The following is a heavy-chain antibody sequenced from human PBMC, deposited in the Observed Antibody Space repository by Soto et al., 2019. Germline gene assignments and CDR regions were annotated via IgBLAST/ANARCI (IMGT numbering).Heavy chain of an antibody. CDR3: ARDRVFGVVIIDY. CDR2: ISYDGSNK. J-gene: IGHJ4*02. Sequence: GGSLRLSCAASGFTFSSYAMHWVRQAPGKGLEWVAVISYDGSNKYYADSVKGRFTISRDNSKNTLYLQMNSLRAEDTAVYYCARDRVFGVVIIDYWGQGTLVTVSS. V-gene: IGHV3-30-3*01. CDR1: GFTFSSYA. D-gene: IGHD3-3*01.